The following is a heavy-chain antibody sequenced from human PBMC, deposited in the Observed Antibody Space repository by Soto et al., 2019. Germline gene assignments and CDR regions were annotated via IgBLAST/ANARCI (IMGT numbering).Heavy chain of an antibody. V-gene: IGHV3-15*01. CDR2: IKSKTDGGTT. CDR3: TTTDGLGG. D-gene: IGHD3-16*01. J-gene: IGHJ4*02. CDR1: GFTFSNAW. Sequence: EVQLVETGGGLVKHGGSLRLSCAASGFTFSNAWMSWVRQAPWKGLEWVGRIKSKTDGGTTDYAAPVKGRFTISRVDSQNTLYLQMHSLKTDDTAVYYCTTTDGLGGWCQGTLVTVSS.